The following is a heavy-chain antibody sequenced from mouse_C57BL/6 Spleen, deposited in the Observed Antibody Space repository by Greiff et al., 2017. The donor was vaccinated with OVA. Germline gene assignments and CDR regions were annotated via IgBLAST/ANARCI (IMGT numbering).Heavy chain of an antibody. Sequence: EVQLQQSGPELVKPGASVKISCKASGYTFTDYYMNWVKQSHGKSLEWIGDINPNNGGTSYNQKFKGKATLTVDKSSSTAYMELRSLTSEDSAVYYCARWGLRLLDYWGQGTTLTVSS. CDR3: ARWGLRLLDY. V-gene: IGHV1-26*01. CDR1: GYTFTDYY. CDR2: INPNNGGT. J-gene: IGHJ2*01. D-gene: IGHD2-4*01.